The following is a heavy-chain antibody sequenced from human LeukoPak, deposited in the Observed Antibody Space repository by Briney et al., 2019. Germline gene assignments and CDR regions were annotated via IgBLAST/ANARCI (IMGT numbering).Heavy chain of an antibody. CDR2: ISSSSSYI. CDR3: ARDKAGTTPYYYYCMDV. D-gene: IGHD1-14*01. J-gene: IGHJ6*03. V-gene: IGHV3-21*01. Sequence: GGSLRLSCAASGFTFSSYSMNWVRQAPGKGQEWVSFISSSSSYIYYADSVKGRFTISRDNAKNSLYLQMNSLRAEDTAVYYCARDKAGTTPYYYYCMDVWGKGTTVTVSS. CDR1: GFTFSSYS.